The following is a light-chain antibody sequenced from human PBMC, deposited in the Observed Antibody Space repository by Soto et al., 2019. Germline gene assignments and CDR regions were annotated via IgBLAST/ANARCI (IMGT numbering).Light chain of an antibody. Sequence: PMTPSPSPLSASVGARVTITCPASETINNNLNWYQQKPGKAPKLLIYGASSLQSGVPSRFSGSGSGTEFTLTISSLQPEDFATYYCQQSYSIPPITFGQGTRLEI. V-gene: IGKV1-39*01. J-gene: IGKJ5*01. CDR1: ETINNN. CDR2: GAS. CDR3: QQSYSIPPIT.